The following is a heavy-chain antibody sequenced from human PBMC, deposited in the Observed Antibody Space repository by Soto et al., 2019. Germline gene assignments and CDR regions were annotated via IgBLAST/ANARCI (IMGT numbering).Heavy chain of an antibody. CDR1: GYTFTGYY. CDR3: AREGTSLDY. J-gene: IGHJ4*02. CDR2: INPNSGGT. D-gene: IGHD2-2*01. Sequence: QVQLVQSGAEVKKPGASVKVSCKASGYTFTGYYMHWVRQAPGQGLEWMGWINPNSGGTNYAQKCQGWVTMTRDTSISTAYMELSRLRSDDTAVYYCAREGTSLDYWGQGTLVTVSS. V-gene: IGHV1-2*04.